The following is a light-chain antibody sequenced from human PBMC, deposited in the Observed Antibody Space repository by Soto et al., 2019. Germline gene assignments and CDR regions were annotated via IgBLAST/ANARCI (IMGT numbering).Light chain of an antibody. CDR1: QSVATN. CDR2: GAS. CDR3: QQYNYWPFT. V-gene: IGKV3-15*01. J-gene: IGKJ3*01. Sequence: EIVMTQSPATLSVSPGERATLSCRASQSVATNLAWYHQKPGQAPRLLFSGASTRVTDIPARFSGSGSGTEFTLTISNLQSEDFAVYYCQQYNYWPFTFGPGTKVDIK.